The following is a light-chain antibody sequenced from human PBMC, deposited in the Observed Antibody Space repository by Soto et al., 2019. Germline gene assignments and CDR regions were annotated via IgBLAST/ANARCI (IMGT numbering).Light chain of an antibody. V-gene: IGLV1-44*01. CDR2: SNT. Sequence: QSALTQPPSASGTPGQTIAISCSGGSSNIGSHTVNWYQQLPGTAPRLLIYSNTQRPSGVPDRFSGSKSGTSASLAISGPQSEYEGDYYCAAWDDSLNGVVFGGGTKVTVL. CDR1: SSNIGSHT. CDR3: AAWDDSLNGVV. J-gene: IGLJ2*01.